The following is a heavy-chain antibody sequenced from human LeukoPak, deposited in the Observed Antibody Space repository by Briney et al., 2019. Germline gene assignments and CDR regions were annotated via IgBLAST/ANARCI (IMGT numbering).Heavy chain of an antibody. Sequence: PSGTLSLTCTVSGYSISSGYYWGWIRQPPGKGLEWIGSIYHSGSTYYNPSLKSRVTISVDTSKNQFSLKLSSVTAADTAVYYCARVRELRYFDWLPSRGAFDIWGQGTMVTVSS. CDR2: IYHSGST. CDR1: GYSISSGYY. J-gene: IGHJ3*02. CDR3: ARVRELRYFDWLPSRGAFDI. V-gene: IGHV4-38-2*02. D-gene: IGHD3-9*01.